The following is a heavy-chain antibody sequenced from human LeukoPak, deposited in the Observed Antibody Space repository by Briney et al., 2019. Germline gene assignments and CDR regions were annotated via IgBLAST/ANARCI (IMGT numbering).Heavy chain of an antibody. D-gene: IGHD2-2*02. J-gene: IGHJ6*02. Sequence: SETLSLTCTVSGGSITSSIDYWGWVRQPPGKGLEWIATIYYSTSTQYNPSLKSRVTMSVDTSKNQFSLKLSSMTAADTAVNYCARHQCSGTRCYNFYFYGMDVWGQGTTVTVSS. CDR1: GGSITSSIDY. CDR2: IYYSTST. CDR3: ARHQCSGTRCYNFYFYGMDV. V-gene: IGHV4-39*01.